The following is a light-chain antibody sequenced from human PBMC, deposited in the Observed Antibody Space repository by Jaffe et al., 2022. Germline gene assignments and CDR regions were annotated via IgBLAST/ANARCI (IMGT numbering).Light chain of an antibody. V-gene: IGKV3-20*01. Sequence: EIVLTQSPGTLSLSPGERATLSCRASQSVSSNYLAWYQQRPGQAPRLLIYGASSRATGIPDRVSGSGSGTDFTLTISRLEPEDFAVYFCQQYGSSPRTFGQGTKLEIK. CDR3: QQYGSSPRT. CDR1: QSVSSNY. J-gene: IGKJ2*01. CDR2: GAS.